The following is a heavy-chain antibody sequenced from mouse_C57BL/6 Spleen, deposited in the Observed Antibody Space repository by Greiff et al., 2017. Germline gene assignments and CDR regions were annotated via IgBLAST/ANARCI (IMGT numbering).Heavy chain of an antibody. J-gene: IGHJ4*01. CDR2: IYPGDGDT. V-gene: IGHV1-82*01. CDR1: GYAFSSSW. Sequence: VQLQQSGPELVKPGASVKISCKASGYAFSSSWMNWVKQRPGKGLEWIGRIYPGDGDTNYNGKFKGKATLTADKSSSTAYMHLSSLTSEDSAVYFCARAADAMDYWGQGTSVTVSS. CDR3: ARAADAMDY.